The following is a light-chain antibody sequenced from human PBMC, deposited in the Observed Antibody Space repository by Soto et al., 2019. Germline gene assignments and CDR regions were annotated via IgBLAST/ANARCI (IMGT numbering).Light chain of an antibody. CDR1: QSISSW. CDR3: QQYNNYWT. CDR2: DAS. V-gene: IGKV1-5*01. Sequence: DIQMTQSPSSLSASVGDIVTITCRASQSISSWLAWYQQKPGKAPKLLIYDASSLESGVPSRFSGSGSATEFTLTISSLQPDDFATYYCQQYNNYWTCGQGHKVDIK. J-gene: IGKJ1*01.